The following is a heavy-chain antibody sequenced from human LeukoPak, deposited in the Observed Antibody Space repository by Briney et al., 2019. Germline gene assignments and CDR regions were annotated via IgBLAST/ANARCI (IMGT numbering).Heavy chain of an antibody. Sequence: SETLSLTCALYGGSFFGYHGTWIRQPPGKGLEWIGEISHGGSTYYNPSLKSRVTISVDTSKNQFSLKLTSVTAADTAVYYCARHALYSGSYELDYWGQGTLVTVSS. CDR1: GGSFFGYH. J-gene: IGHJ4*02. V-gene: IGHV4-34*01. CDR2: ISHGGST. CDR3: ARHALYSGSYELDY. D-gene: IGHD1-26*01.